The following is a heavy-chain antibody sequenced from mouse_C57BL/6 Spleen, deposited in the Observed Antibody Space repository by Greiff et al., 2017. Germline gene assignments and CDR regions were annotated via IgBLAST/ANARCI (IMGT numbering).Heavy chain of an antibody. CDR1: GYAFTNYL. V-gene: IGHV1-54*01. Sequence: VQLQQSGAELVRPGTSVKVSCKASGYAFTNYLIEWVKQRPGQGLEWIGVINPGSGGTNYNEKFKGKATLTADKSSSTAYMDLSSLTSEDSAVYFCSRGALFAYWGQGTLVTVSA. J-gene: IGHJ3*01. CDR3: SRGALFAY. CDR2: INPGSGGT.